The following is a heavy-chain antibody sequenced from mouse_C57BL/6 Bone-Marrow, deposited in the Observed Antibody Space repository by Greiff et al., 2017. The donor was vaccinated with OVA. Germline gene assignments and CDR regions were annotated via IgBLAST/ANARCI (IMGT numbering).Heavy chain of an antibody. Sequence: LQESGAELVRPGASVTLSCKASGYTFTDYEMHWVKQTPVHGLEWIGAIDPETGGTAYNQKFKGKAILTADKSSSTAYMELRSLTSEDSAVYYCTRGTGTWYFDVWGTGTTVTVSS. CDR3: TRGTGTWYFDV. CDR1: GYTFTDYE. V-gene: IGHV1-15*01. D-gene: IGHD4-1*01. J-gene: IGHJ1*03. CDR2: IDPETGGT.